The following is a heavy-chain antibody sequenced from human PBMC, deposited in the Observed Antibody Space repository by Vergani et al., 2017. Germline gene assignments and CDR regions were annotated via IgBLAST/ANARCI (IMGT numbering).Heavy chain of an antibody. D-gene: IGHD3-10*02. J-gene: IGHJ3*02. CDR3: ATGQWSGDAFDI. CDR2: IYYSGST. CDR1: GGSVSSGSYS. Sequence: QVQLQESGPGLVKPSETLSLTCTVSGGSVSSGSYSWSWIRQPAGKGLEWIGYIYYSGSTNYNPSLKSRVTIAVDTSKNQFSLKLSSVTAADTAVYYCATGQWSGDAFDIWGQGTMVTVSS. V-gene: IGHV4-61*10.